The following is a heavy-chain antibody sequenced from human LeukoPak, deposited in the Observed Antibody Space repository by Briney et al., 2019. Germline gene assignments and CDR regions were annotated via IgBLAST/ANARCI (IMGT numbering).Heavy chain of an antibody. V-gene: IGHV1-69*04. Sequence: ASVKVSCKASGGTFSSYTISWVRQAPGQGLEWMGRIIPILGIANYAQKFQGRVTMTRDTSTSTVHMELSSLRSEDTAVYYCARDRGSSSPESIYYFDYWGQGTLVTVSS. D-gene: IGHD6-6*01. CDR3: ARDRGSSSPESIYYFDY. J-gene: IGHJ4*02. CDR2: IIPILGIA. CDR1: GGTFSSYT.